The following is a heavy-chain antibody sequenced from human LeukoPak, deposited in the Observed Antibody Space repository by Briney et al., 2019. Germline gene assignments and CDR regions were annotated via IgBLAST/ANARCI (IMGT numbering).Heavy chain of an antibody. J-gene: IGHJ4*02. CDR3: ARGSGPYCSSTSCYASYFDY. D-gene: IGHD2-2*01. CDR1: GFTFSDYY. V-gene: IGHV3-11*01. Sequence: MSGGSLRLSCAASGFTFSDYYMSWIRQAPGKGLEWVSYISRSGDTIDYADSVKGRFTISRDNAKNSLYLQMNSLRAEDTAVYYCARGSGPYCSSTSCYASYFDYWGQGTLATVSS. CDR2: ISRSGDTI.